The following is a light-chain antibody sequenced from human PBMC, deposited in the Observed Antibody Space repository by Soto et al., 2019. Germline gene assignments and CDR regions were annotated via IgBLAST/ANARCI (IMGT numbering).Light chain of an antibody. CDR3: SSYTSTSTPWV. J-gene: IGLJ3*02. Sequence: QSVLTQPASVSGSPGQSITISCTGTSSDVGGYNYVSWYQQHPGKAPKLMIYGVSNRPSGLSNRFSGSKSGNTASLTISGLQAEDEADYYCSSYTSTSTPWVFGGGTKVTVL. V-gene: IGLV2-14*01. CDR2: GVS. CDR1: SSDVGGYNY.